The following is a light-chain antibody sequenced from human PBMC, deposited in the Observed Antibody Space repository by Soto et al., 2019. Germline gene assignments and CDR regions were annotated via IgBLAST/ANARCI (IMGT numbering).Light chain of an antibody. CDR2: SAS. Sequence: DVHLTQSPSTLSPSVGDRVTITCRASQNINNWLAWYQQKPGKAPNLLIYSASTLKTGVPSRFSGSGSGTEFTVTISSLQPDDSATYFCQQFDGHFGQGTKLEIK. V-gene: IGKV1-5*03. CDR3: QQFDGH. CDR1: QNINNW. J-gene: IGKJ2*01.